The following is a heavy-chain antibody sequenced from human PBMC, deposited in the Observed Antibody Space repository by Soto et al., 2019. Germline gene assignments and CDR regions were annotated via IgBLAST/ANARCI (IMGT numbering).Heavy chain of an antibody. CDR2: IYYSGST. D-gene: IGHD3-16*02. CDR3: ARSVRLGDLSFRY. V-gene: IGHV4-59*12. Sequence: SETLSLTCTVSGGSISSYYWGWIRQPPGKGLEWIGYIYYSGSTNYNPSLKSRLTISLDTSKNQFSLRLTSVTVADTAVYYCARSVRLGDLSFRYWSQGNLVTVSS. J-gene: IGHJ4*02. CDR1: GGSISSYY.